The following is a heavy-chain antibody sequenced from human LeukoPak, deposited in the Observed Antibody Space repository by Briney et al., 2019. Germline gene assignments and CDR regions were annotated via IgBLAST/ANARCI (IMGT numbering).Heavy chain of an antibody. CDR2: ISSNGAST. D-gene: IGHD6-13*01. V-gene: IGHV3-64D*06. Sequence: PGGSLRLSCSASGFTFSSYAMHWVRQAPGKGLEYDSAISSNGASTYYADSVKGRFTISRDNSKNTLYLQMSSLRAEDTAVYYCVKGQLVLYYYGMDVWGKGTTVTVSS. CDR3: VKGQLVLYYYGMDV. CDR1: GFTFSSYA. J-gene: IGHJ6*04.